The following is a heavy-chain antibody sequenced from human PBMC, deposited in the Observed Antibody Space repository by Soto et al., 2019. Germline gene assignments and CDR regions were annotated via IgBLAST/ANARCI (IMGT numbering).Heavy chain of an antibody. Sequence: GGSLRLSCAASGFSFRSYFMTWVRQAPGKGLEWVSTITGTGGVTYYAESVKGRFTISRDNSKNTLYVQMNSLRVEDTAIYYCAKGVPDYGDYEGDDWGQGTLVTVSS. CDR2: ITGTGGVT. D-gene: IGHD4-17*01. CDR1: GFSFRSYF. CDR3: AKGVPDYGDYEGDD. V-gene: IGHV3-23*01. J-gene: IGHJ4*02.